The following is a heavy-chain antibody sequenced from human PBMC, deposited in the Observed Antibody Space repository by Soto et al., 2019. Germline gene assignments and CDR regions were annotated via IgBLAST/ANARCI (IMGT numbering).Heavy chain of an antibody. CDR1: GFTFISYG. CDR2: ISYDGSNK. CDR3: AKSVESYYYYGMDV. Sequence: PWGSLRLSCAASGFTFISYGIHFFRHSPGKGLEWVAVISYDGSNKYYADSVKGRFTISRDNSKNTLYLQMNSLRAEDTAVYYCAKSVESYYYYGMDVWGQGTTVTVSS. V-gene: IGHV3-30*18. J-gene: IGHJ6*02.